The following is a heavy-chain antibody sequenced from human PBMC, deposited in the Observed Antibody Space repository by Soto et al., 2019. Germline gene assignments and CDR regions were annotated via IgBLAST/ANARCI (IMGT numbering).Heavy chain of an antibody. J-gene: IGHJ6*02. CDR3: ARDLVTAAAGTVGYYAMDV. CDR2: IYYSGST. Sequence: QVQLQESGPGVVKPSETLSLTCTVSGGSISSYYWSWIRQPPGKGLEWIGYIYYSGSTNSNPSLKSRVTISVDTSKNQFSLKLSSVTAADTAVYYCARDLVTAAAGTVGYYAMDVWGQGTTVTVSS. V-gene: IGHV4-59*01. CDR1: GGSISSYY. D-gene: IGHD6-13*01.